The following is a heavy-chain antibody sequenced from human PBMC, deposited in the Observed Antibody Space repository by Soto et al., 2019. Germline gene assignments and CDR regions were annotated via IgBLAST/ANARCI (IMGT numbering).Heavy chain of an antibody. D-gene: IGHD3-3*01. CDR1: GFTFSSYS. Sequence: EVQLVESGGGLVQPGGSLRLSCAASGFTFSSYSMNWVRQAPGKGLEWVSYISSSSSTIYYADSVKGRFTISRDNAKNSLYLQMNSLGDEDTAVYYCARGLRFLGGKWDWGQGTLVTVSS. J-gene: IGHJ4*02. CDR2: ISSSSSTI. CDR3: ARGLRFLGGKWD. V-gene: IGHV3-48*02.